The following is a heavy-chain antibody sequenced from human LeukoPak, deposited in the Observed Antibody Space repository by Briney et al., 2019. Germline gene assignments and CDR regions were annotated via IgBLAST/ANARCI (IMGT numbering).Heavy chain of an antibody. CDR3: ARDLGRDSFDI. CDR2: IYSGGNT. V-gene: IGHV3-53*01. Sequence: GGSLRLSCAASGFTVSSIHMSWVRQAPGEGLEWVSVIYSGGNTYYADSVKGRFTISRDNSKNTLYLQMNHLRAEDTAVYYCARDLGRDSFDIWGQGTKVTVSS. CDR1: GFTVSSIH. J-gene: IGHJ3*02. D-gene: IGHD2-15*01.